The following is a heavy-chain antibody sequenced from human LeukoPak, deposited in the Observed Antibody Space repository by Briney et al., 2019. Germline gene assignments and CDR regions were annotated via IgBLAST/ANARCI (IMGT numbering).Heavy chain of an antibody. CDR1: GGSFSGYY. CDR3: ARGLAAAFDY. J-gene: IGHJ4*02. V-gene: IGHV4-34*01. Sequence: PSETLSLTCAVYGGSFSGYYWSWIRQPPGKGLEWIGEINHSGSTNYNPSLKSRVTISVDTSKNQFSLKLSSVTAADTAVYYCARGLAAAFDYWGRGTLVTVSS. CDR2: INHSGST. D-gene: IGHD6-13*01.